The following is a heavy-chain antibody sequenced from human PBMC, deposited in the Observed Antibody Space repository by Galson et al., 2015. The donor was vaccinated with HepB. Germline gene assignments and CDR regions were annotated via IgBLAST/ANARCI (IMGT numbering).Heavy chain of an antibody. CDR2: ISSSSSYI. J-gene: IGHJ3*02. CDR3: ARDRVEGTMVRGETDAFDI. V-gene: IGHV3-21*01. Sequence: SLRLSCAASGFTFSSYSMNWVRQAPGKGLEWVSSISSSSSYIYYADSVKGRFTISRDNAKNSLYLQMNSLRAEDTAVYYCARDRVEGTMVRGETDAFDIWGQGTMVTVSS. D-gene: IGHD3-10*01. CDR1: GFTFSSYS.